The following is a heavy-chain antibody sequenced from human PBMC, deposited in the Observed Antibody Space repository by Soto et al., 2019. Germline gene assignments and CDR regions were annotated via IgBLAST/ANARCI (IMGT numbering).Heavy chain of an antibody. J-gene: IGHJ4*02. V-gene: IGHV4-39*01. D-gene: IGHD3-22*01. CDR1: GDSISGSNTRYY. CDR2: VYHGGNT. CDR3: VRLGYYYDRSGPYYFDS. Sequence: SETLSLTCTVSGDSISGSNTRYYWGWIRQTPAKGLEWIGSVYHGGNTYYNPSLESRVTISVDTSKNQLSLRLTSVTAADTALFSGVRLGYYYDRSGPYYFDSWGQGTPVTVSS.